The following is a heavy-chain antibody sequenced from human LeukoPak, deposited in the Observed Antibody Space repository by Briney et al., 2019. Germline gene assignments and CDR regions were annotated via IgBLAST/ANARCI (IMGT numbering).Heavy chain of an antibody. V-gene: IGHV3-30-3*01. CDR2: ISYDGSNK. CDR1: GFTFSSYA. Sequence: PGRSLRLSCAASGFTFSSYAMHWVRQAPGKGLEWVAVISYDGSNKYYADSVKGRFTISRDNSKNTLYLQLNSLRAEDTAVYYCAKDDSGGQDYWGQGTLVTVSS. J-gene: IGHJ4*02. CDR3: AKDDSGGQDY. D-gene: IGHD1-26*01.